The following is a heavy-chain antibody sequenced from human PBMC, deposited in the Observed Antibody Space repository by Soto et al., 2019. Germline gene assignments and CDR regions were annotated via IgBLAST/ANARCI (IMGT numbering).Heavy chain of an antibody. Sequence: APVKVPCNASGYTFTSYDINWVRQATGQGLEWMGWMNPHSGNTGYAQKFQGRVPMTRNTSISTAYMELSSLRSEDTAVYCCARAGYSYGQNWSDAWGQGTLVTVSS. CDR3: ARAGYSYGQNWSDA. CDR1: GYTFTSYD. J-gene: IGHJ5*02. D-gene: IGHD5-18*01. V-gene: IGHV1-8*01. CDR2: MNPHSGNT.